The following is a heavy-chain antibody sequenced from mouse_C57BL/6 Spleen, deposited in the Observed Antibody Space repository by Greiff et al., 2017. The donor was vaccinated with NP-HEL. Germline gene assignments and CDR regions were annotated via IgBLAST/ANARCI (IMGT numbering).Heavy chain of an antibody. Sequence: VQLQQSGAELVRPGTSVKMSCKASGYTFTNYWIGWAKQRPGHGLEWIGDIYPGGGYTNYNEKFKGKATLTADKSSSTAYMQFSSLTSEDSAIYYCASPGDYDGAWFAYWGQGTLVTVSA. CDR3: ASPGDYDGAWFAY. J-gene: IGHJ3*01. V-gene: IGHV1-63*01. D-gene: IGHD2-4*01. CDR2: IYPGGGYT. CDR1: GYTFTNYW.